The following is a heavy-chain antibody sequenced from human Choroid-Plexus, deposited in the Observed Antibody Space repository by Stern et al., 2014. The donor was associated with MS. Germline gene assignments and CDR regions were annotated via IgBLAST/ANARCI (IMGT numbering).Heavy chain of an antibody. CDR2: VSYDGSNK. V-gene: IGHV3-30*18. D-gene: IGHD2/OR15-2a*01. CDR1: GFPFGSCA. Sequence: MHLVESGGGVVQPGRPLRLSCVASGFPFGSCAMHWVRQAPGKGLGWVAGVSYDGSNKYYADSVKGRFTISRDNSQNTLYMQMSSLRPEDTAVYYCAKDRQYLTYFFDHWGQGSLVTVSS. CDR3: AKDRQYLTYFFDH. J-gene: IGHJ5*02.